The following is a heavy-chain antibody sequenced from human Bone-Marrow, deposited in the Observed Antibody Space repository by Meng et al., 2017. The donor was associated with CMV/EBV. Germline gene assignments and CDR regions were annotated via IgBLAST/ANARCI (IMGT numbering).Heavy chain of an antibody. D-gene: IGHD3-22*01. V-gene: IGHV3-53*01. CDR2: IYSGGST. J-gene: IGHJ3*02. Sequence: GESLKISCAASGFTVSSNYMSWVRQAPGKGLEWVSVIYSGGSTYYADSVKGRFTISRDNAKNTLYLQMNSLRAEDTAVYYCAIYYDSSGLKVDAFDIWGQGTMVTV. CDR3: AIYYDSSGLKVDAFDI. CDR1: GFTVSSNY.